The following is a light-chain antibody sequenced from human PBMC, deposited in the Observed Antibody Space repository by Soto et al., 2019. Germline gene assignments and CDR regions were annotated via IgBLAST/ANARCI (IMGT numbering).Light chain of an antibody. CDR3: SAYTVSRTYV. Sequence: LTQPASVSGSPGQAITISCNGTSSDVGAYNFVSWHQQHPGKAPKLMIYNVYDRPSGISYRFSGSKSGNTASLTISGLQGEDEADYYCSAYTVSRTYVFGTGTKFPVL. J-gene: IGLJ1*01. V-gene: IGLV2-14*03. CDR1: SSDVGAYNF. CDR2: NVY.